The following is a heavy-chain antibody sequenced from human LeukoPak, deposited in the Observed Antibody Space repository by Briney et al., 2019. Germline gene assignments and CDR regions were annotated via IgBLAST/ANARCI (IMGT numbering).Heavy chain of an antibody. J-gene: IGHJ4*02. CDR3: ARAHGDYEDY. CDR1: GGSISSGGYY. Sequence: SETLSLTCTVSGGSISSGGYYWSCIRQHPGKGLEWIGYIYYSGSTYYNPSLKSRVTISVDTSKNQFSLKLSSVTAADTAVYYCARAHGDYEDYWGQGTLVTVSS. V-gene: IGHV4-31*03. CDR2: IYYSGST. D-gene: IGHD4-17*01.